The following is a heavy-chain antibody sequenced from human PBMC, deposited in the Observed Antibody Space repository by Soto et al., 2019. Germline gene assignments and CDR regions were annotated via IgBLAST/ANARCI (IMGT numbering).Heavy chain of an antibody. CDR3: ANSYYYDSSGYPPFDY. CDR2: ISGSGGST. V-gene: IGHV3-23*01. CDR1: GFTFSSYA. D-gene: IGHD3-22*01. Sequence: GGSLRLSCAASGFTFSSYAMSWVRQTPGKGLEWVSAISGSGGSTYYADSGKGRFTISRDNSKNTLYLQMNSLRAEDTAVYYCANSYYYDSSGYPPFDYRGQGNLGTVSS. J-gene: IGHJ4*02.